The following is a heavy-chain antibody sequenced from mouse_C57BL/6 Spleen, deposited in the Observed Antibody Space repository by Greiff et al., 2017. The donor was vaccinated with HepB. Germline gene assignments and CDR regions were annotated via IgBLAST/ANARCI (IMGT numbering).Heavy chain of an antibody. J-gene: IGHJ4*01. Sequence: VQLKESGPGLVKPSQSLSLTCSVTGYSITSGYYWNWIRQFPGNKLEWMGYISYDGSNNYNPSLKNRISITRDTSKNQFFLKLNSVTTEDTATYYCARGNGNYPYAMDYWGQGTSVTVSS. CDR1: GYSITSGYY. V-gene: IGHV3-6*01. D-gene: IGHD2-1*01. CDR2: ISYDGSN. CDR3: ARGNGNYPYAMDY.